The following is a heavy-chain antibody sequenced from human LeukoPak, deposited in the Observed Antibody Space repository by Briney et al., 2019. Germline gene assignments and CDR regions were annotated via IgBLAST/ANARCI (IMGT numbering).Heavy chain of an antibody. Sequence: GASVKVSCKASGYTFTGYYMHWVRQAPGQGLEWMGRINPNSGGTNYAQKFQGRVTMTRDTSISTAYMELSRLRSDDTAVYYCARDRDFWSGGPGYYFDYWGQGTLVTVSS. D-gene: IGHD3-3*01. CDR1: GYTFTGYY. J-gene: IGHJ4*02. CDR2: INPNSGGT. V-gene: IGHV1-2*06. CDR3: ARDRDFWSGGPGYYFDY.